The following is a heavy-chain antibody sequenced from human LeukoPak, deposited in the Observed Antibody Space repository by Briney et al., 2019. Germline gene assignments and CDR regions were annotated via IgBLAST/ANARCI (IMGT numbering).Heavy chain of an antibody. V-gene: IGHV4-59*08. D-gene: IGHD4-17*01. Sequence: PSETLSLTCTVSGGSISSYYWSWIRQPPGKGLEWIGYIYYSGSTNYNPSLKSRVTISVDTSKNQFSLKLSSVTAADTAVYYCARHLQDYGDPRRPLFDYWGQGTLVTVSS. CDR3: ARHLQDYGDPRRPLFDY. J-gene: IGHJ4*02. CDR2: IYYSGST. CDR1: GGSISSYY.